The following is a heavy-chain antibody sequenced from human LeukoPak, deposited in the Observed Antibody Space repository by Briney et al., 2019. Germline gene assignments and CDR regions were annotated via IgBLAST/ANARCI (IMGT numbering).Heavy chain of an antibody. D-gene: IGHD3-3*01. V-gene: IGHV3-48*03. CDR3: ASSSGNWRLDY. J-gene: IGHJ4*02. Sequence: PGGSLRLSCAASGFTFSSYEMNWVRQAPGKGLEWVSYISSSGSTIYYADSVKGRFTISRDNAKNSLYLQMNSLRAEDTAVYYCASSSGNWRLDYWGQGTLVIVSS. CDR2: ISSSGSTI. CDR1: GFTFSSYE.